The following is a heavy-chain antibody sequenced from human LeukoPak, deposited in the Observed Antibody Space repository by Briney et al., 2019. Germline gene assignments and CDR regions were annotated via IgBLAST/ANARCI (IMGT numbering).Heavy chain of an antibody. D-gene: IGHD6-19*01. CDR3: ATAPRLSGWDFDY. CDR2: FDPEDAET. V-gene: IGHV1-24*01. Sequence: APVKVSCKVSGYTLTDLSMHWVRQAPGNGLEWMGGFDPEDAETIYAQNLQGRVTMTEDTSTDTAYVELRSLRSEDTAVYYCATAPRLSGWDFDYWGQGTLVTVSS. J-gene: IGHJ4*02. CDR1: GYTLTDLS.